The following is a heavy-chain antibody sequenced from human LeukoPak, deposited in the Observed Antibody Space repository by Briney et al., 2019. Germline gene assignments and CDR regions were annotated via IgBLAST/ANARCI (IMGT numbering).Heavy chain of an antibody. V-gene: IGHV4-30-4*01. Sequence: PSETLSLTCTVSGGSISSGDYYWSWIRQPPGKGLEWIGYIYYSGSTYYNPSLKSRVTISVDTSKNQFSLKLSSVTAADTAVYYCARDSLVLLEGAFDIWGQGTMVTVSS. J-gene: IGHJ3*02. CDR2: IYYSGST. CDR3: ARDSLVLLEGAFDI. CDR1: GGSISSGDYY. D-gene: IGHD3-10*01.